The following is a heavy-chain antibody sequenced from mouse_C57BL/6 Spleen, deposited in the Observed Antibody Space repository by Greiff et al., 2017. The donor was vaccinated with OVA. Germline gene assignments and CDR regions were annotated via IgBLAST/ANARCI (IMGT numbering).Heavy chain of an antibody. Sequence: QVQLQQSGPELVKPGASVKISCKASGYAFSRSCMNWVKQRPGKGLEWIGRIYPGDGATNYNGKFKGKATLTADKSSSTAYMHISSLTSEDSAVYFCARGVYSNYFDYWGEGTTRTVSS. CDR3: ARGVYSNYFDY. CDR1: GYAFSRSC. V-gene: IGHV1-82*01. CDR2: IYPGDGAT. D-gene: IGHD2-5*01. J-gene: IGHJ2*01.